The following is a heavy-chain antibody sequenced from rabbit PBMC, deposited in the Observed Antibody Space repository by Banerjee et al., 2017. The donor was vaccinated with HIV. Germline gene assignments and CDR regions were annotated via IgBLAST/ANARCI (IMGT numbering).Heavy chain of an antibody. J-gene: IGHJ4*01. Sequence: QEQLVESGGGLVQPGGSLKLSCKASGLDFSYAYWICWVRQAPGKGLELIACIYNGDGSTYYASWAKGRFTISKTSSTTVTLQMTSLTAADTATYFCARDMATMTMVIGYYFNLWGPGTLVTVS. CDR3: ARDMATMTMVIGYYFNL. V-gene: IGHV1S45*01. CDR2: IYNGDGST. CDR1: GLDFSYAYW. D-gene: IGHD2-1*01.